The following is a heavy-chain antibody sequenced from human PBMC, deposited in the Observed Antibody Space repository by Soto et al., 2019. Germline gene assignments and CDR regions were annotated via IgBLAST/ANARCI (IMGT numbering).Heavy chain of an antibody. J-gene: IGHJ4*02. CDR1: GLTFNSYW. Sequence: EVQLVESGGGLVQPGGSLRLSCAASGLTFNSYWRHWVRQAPGKGLVWLERINFDGSSTAYADSVKGRFTVSRDNAKNTLYLQMRSLKPEATALYYCERNRGSFLRDGVDYWSQGTLVPVSS. D-gene: IGHD3-16*01. CDR3: ERNRGSFLRDGVDY. CDR2: INFDGSST. V-gene: IGHV3-74*01.